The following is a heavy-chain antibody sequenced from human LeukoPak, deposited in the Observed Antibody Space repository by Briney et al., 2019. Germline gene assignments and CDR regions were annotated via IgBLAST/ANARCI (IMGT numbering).Heavy chain of an antibody. CDR1: GGTFSSYA. D-gene: IGHD2-2*01. Sequence: EASVKVSCKASGGTFSSYAISWVRQAPGQGLEWMGRIIPILGIANYAQKFQGRVTITADKSTSTAYMELSSLRSEDTAVYYCARDCSSTSCYFALSYWGQGTLVTVSS. J-gene: IGHJ4*02. V-gene: IGHV1-69*04. CDR3: ARDCSSTSCYFALSY. CDR2: IIPILGIA.